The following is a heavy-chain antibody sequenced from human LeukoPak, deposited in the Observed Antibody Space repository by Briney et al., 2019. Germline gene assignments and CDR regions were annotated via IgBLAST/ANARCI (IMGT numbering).Heavy chain of an antibody. J-gene: IGHJ6*03. Sequence: PSETLSLTCAVYGGSFSGYYWSWIRQPPGKGLEWIGEINHCGSTNYNPSLKSRVTISVDTSKNQFSLKLSSVTAADTAVYYCARQYDYVWGSYRYYYYMDVWGKGTTVTVSS. CDR3: ARQYDYVWGSYRYYYYMDV. CDR2: INHCGST. V-gene: IGHV4-34*01. CDR1: GGSFSGYY. D-gene: IGHD3-16*02.